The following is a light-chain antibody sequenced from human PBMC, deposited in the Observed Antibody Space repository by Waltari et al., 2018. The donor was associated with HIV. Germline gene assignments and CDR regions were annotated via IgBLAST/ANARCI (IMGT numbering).Light chain of an antibody. CDR1: SSDVGGSDY. J-gene: IGLJ1*01. CDR3: CSYAGSYTYV. CDR2: DVS. Sequence: QSAMTQPRSVSGSPGQSVTISCTGTSSDVGGSDYVSWYQHHPGKAPKLMIYDVSKRPSGVPDRFSGSKSGNTASLTISGLQAEDEAEYFCCSYAGSYTYVFGIGTKVTVL. V-gene: IGLV2-11*01.